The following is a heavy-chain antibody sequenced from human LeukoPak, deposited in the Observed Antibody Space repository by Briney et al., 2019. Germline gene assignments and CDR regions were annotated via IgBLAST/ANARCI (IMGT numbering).Heavy chain of an antibody. J-gene: IGHJ4*02. V-gene: IGHV3-66*01. D-gene: IGHD3-10*01. CDR2: IYSGGST. CDR3: ARDLSPVVRASPMGY. Sequence: GGSLRLSCAASGFTVSSNYMSWVRQAPGKGLEWVSVIYSGGSTYYADSVKGRFTISSDTSKNTLYLQMNSLRAEDTAVYYCARDLSPVVRASPMGYWGQGTPVTVSS. CDR1: GFTVSSNY.